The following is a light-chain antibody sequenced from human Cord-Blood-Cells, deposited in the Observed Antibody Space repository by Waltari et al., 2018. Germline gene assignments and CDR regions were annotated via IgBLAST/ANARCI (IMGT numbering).Light chain of an antibody. CDR2: WAS. Sequence: DIVMTQSPDSLAVSLGEWATINCKSSQSVVYSSNNKNYLAWYQQKPGQPPKLLIDWASTRESGVPDRFSGSGSGTDFTLTISSLQAEDVAVYYCQQYYSTPLTFGGGTKVEIK. V-gene: IGKV4-1*01. CDR3: QQYYSTPLT. J-gene: IGKJ4*01. CDR1: QSVVYSSNNKNY.